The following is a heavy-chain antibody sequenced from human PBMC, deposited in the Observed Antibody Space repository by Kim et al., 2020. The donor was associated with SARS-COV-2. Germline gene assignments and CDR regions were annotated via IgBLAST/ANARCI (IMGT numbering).Heavy chain of an antibody. J-gene: IGHJ3*02. D-gene: IGHD6-19*01. V-gene: IGHV3-7*01. Sequence: GGSLRLSCAASGFTFSSYWMNWVRQAPGKGLEWVANINQDGSQKYYVDSVKGRFTISRDNAKNSLYLQMNSLRAEDTAVYYCARDGELYSSGEDAFDIWGQGTMVTVSS. CDR2: INQDGSQK. CDR1: GFTFSSYW. CDR3: ARDGELYSSGEDAFDI.